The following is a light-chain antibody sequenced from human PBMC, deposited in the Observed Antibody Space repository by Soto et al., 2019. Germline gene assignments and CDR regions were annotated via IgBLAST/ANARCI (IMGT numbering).Light chain of an antibody. V-gene: IGKV3-15*01. J-gene: IGKJ5*01. CDR1: QTVMSN. CDR3: QQQINWPIT. Sequence: VTTGSQNIVTVSSRERVSLSVVASQTVMSNLAWYQQEPGQAPRLLIYGASTRATGIPVRFFGSGSGIGFRFAVSGLLSEDFAVYYCQQQINWPITFGEGTRLEIK. CDR2: GAS.